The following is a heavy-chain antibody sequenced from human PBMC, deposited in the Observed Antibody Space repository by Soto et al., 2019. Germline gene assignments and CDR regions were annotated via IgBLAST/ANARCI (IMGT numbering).Heavy chain of an antibody. CDR3: ARRLYGGIDY. CDR1: GFTFSSYS. D-gene: IGHD2-15*01. V-gene: IGHV3-48*01. Sequence: GGSLRLSCAASGFTFSSYSMNWVRQAPGKGLEWVSYISSSSSTIYYADSVKGRFTISRDNAKNSLYLQMNSLRAEDTTVYYCARRLYGGIDYWGQGTLVTVSS. CDR2: ISSSSSTI. J-gene: IGHJ4*02.